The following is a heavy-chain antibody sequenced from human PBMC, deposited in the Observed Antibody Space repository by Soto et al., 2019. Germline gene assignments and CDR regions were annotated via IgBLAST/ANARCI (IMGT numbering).Heavy chain of an antibody. V-gene: IGHV3-7*03. J-gene: IGHJ3*02. D-gene: IGHD6-13*01. CDR2: IKQGGSEK. CDR3: ARDDSSSWYDAFDI. CDR1: GFTFSSYW. Sequence: GSLRLSCAASGFTFSSYWMSWVRQAPGKGLEWVANIKQGGSEKYYVDSVKGRFTISRDNAKNSLYLQMNSLRAEDTAVYYCARDDSSSWYDAFDIWGQGTMVTVSS.